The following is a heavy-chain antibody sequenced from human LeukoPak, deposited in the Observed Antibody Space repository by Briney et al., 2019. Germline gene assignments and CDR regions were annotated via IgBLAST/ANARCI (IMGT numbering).Heavy chain of an antibody. V-gene: IGHV4-39*01. D-gene: IGHD1-26*01. CDR3: ARPETTGTYYY. J-gene: IGHJ4*02. CDR2: IYYTGSA. CDR1: GGSISSSSYY. Sequence: PSETLSLTCTASGGSISSSSYYWGWIRQPPGKGLEWIGSIYYTGSAYYNPSLKSRVIISVDTSKNQFSLKLTSVTAADTAVYYCARPETTGTYYYWGQGTLVTVSS.